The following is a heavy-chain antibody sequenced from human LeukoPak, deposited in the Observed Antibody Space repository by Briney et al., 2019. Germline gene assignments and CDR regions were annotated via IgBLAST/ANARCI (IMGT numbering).Heavy chain of an antibody. D-gene: IGHD1-26*01. V-gene: IGHV3-20*04. Sequence: GGSLRLSCAASGFTFDDYGMSWVRQAPGKGLEWVAGINWNGGNTGYSDSVKGRFTISRDDSKNTLYLQMNSLKTEDTAVYYCTPSGSLFDYWGQGTLVTVSS. CDR3: TPSGSLFDY. CDR1: GFTFDDYG. CDR2: INWNGGNT. J-gene: IGHJ4*02.